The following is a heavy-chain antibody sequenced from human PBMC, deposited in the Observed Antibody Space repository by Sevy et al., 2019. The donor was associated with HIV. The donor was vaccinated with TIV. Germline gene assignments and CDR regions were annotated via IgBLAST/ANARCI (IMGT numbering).Heavy chain of an antibody. J-gene: IGHJ4*02. Sequence: GGSLRLSCAASGFTFSSYAMSWVRQAPGKGLVWVSAISGSGNTYYADSVKGRFTISRGNPKNTLFLQMNSLRAEDTAVYYCAKDRSHIIMIRGVVIFDYWGQGTLVTVSS. D-gene: IGHD3-10*01. CDR3: AKDRSHIIMIRGVVIFDY. CDR1: GFTFSSYA. CDR2: ISGSGNT. V-gene: IGHV3-23*01.